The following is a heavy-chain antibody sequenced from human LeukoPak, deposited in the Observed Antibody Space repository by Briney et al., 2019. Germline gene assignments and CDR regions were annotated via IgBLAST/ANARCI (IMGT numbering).Heavy chain of an antibody. CDR2: ISSNEGST. V-gene: IGHV3-64*01. CDR1: GFTFSSYA. CDR3: ARDLYDVGQAFDI. J-gene: IGHJ3*02. D-gene: IGHD1-1*01. Sequence: GGSLRLSCAASGFTFSSYAMHWVRQAPGKGLEYVSAISSNEGSTYYANSVKGRFTISRDNSKNTLYLQMGSLGAEDMAVYYCARDLYDVGQAFDIWGQVTMVTVAS.